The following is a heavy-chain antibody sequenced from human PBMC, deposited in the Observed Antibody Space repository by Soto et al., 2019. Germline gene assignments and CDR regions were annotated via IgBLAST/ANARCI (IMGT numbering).Heavy chain of an antibody. CDR1: GFTFSSYS. CDR2: ISSSSSYI. CDR3: AKYSSSWYGYPYYYGMDV. D-gene: IGHD6-13*01. V-gene: IGHV3-21*01. J-gene: IGHJ6*02. Sequence: GGSLRLSCAASGFTFSSYSMNWVRQAPGKGLEWVSSISSSSSYIYYADSVKGRFTISRDNAKNSLYLQMNSLRAEDTAVYYCAKYSSSWYGYPYYYGMDVWGQGTTVTVSS.